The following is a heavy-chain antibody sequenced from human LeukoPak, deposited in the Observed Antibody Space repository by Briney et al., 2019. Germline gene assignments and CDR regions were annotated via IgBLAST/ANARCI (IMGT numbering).Heavy chain of an antibody. CDR3: ARQHSGYSSSWPTEYFQH. D-gene: IGHD6-13*01. CDR1: GGSISSSSYY. V-gene: IGHV4-39*01. J-gene: IGHJ1*01. CDR2: IYYSGST. Sequence: SETLSLTCTVSGGSISSSSYYWGWIRQPPGKGLEWIGSIYYSGSTYYNPSLKSRVTISVDTSKNQFSLKLSSVTAADTAVYYCARQHSGYSSSWPTEYFQHWGQGTLVAVSS.